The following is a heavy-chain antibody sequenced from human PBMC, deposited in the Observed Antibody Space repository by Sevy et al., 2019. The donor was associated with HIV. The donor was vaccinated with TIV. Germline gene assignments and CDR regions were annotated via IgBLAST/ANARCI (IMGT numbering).Heavy chain of an antibody. V-gene: IGHV3-21*01. CDR2: ISSSSTYI. CDR1: GFTFSIYT. D-gene: IGHD3-22*01. J-gene: IGHJ4*02. Sequence: GESLKISCAASGFTFSIYTMNWVRQAPGKGLEWVSSISSSSTYIYYADSVRGRFTISRDNAKNSLYLQMHSLRAEDMAVYYCASGSLDSTGYPFDYWGQGTLVTVSS. CDR3: ASGSLDSTGYPFDY.